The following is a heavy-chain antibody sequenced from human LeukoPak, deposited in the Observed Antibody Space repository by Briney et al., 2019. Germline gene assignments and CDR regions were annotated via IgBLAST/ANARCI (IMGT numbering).Heavy chain of an antibody. CDR2: IIPIFGTA. V-gene: IGHV1-69*13. J-gene: IGHJ3*02. CDR1: GGTFSSYA. D-gene: IGHD3-22*01. CDR3: ARGHSSGSYDAFGI. Sequence: GASVKVSCKASGGTFSSYAISWVRQAPGQGLEWMGGIIPIFGTANYAQKFQGRVTITADESTSTAYMELSSLRSDDTAVYYCARGHSSGSYDAFGIWGQGTMVTVSS.